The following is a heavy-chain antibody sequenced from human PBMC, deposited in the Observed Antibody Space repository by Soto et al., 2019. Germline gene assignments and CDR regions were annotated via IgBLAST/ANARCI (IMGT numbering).Heavy chain of an antibody. D-gene: IGHD5-12*01. V-gene: IGHV4-34*01. Sequence: QVQLQQWGAGLLKPSETLSLTCAVYGGSFSGYYWSWIRQPPGKGLEWIGEINHSGSTNYNPSLKSGVTLSGDTSKNQFSLKLSSVTAADTAVYYCARTLWIPFDYWGQGTLVTVSS. CDR3: ARTLWIPFDY. CDR1: GGSFSGYY. J-gene: IGHJ4*02. CDR2: INHSGST.